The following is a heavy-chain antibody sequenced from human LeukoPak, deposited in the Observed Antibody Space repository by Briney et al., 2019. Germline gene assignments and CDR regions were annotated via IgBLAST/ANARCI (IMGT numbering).Heavy chain of an antibody. CDR1: GYTLTELS. J-gene: IGHJ1*01. CDR2: FDPEDGET. V-gene: IGHV1-24*01. D-gene: IGHD2-15*01. CDR3: ATDIRYCSGGSCYSEYFQH. Sequence: ASVKVSCKVSGYTLTELSMHWVRQPPGKGLEWMGGFDPEDGETIYAQKFQGRVTMTQDTSTDTAYMELSGLRSEDTAVYYCATDIRYCSGGSCYSEYFQHWGQGTLVTVSS.